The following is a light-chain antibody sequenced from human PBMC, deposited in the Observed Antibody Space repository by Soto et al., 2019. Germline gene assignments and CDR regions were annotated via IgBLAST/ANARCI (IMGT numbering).Light chain of an antibody. CDR3: QQYNTYPIT. V-gene: IGKV1-5*01. CDR1: QSISSW. Sequence: DIQMPQSPSILSASVGDRVTITCRASQSISSWLAWYHQKPGKAPKLLIYDASNLESGVPSRFSGSGSGTGFTLTISSLQPDDFATYYCQQYNTYPITFGQGTRL. J-gene: IGKJ5*01. CDR2: DAS.